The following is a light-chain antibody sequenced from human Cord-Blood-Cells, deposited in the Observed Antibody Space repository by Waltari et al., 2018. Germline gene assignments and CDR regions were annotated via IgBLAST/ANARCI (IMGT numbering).Light chain of an antibody. CDR2: KAS. CDR1: QSISSW. CDR3: QQYNSYPYT. V-gene: IGKV1-5*03. J-gene: IGKJ2*01. Sequence: DIQMTQSPSTLSASVGDRVTITCRASQSISSWLAWYQQKPGKAPKLLIYKASSLESWVPSRCSGSGSGTEFSLTISSLQPDDFATYYCQQYNSYPYTFGQGTKLEIK.